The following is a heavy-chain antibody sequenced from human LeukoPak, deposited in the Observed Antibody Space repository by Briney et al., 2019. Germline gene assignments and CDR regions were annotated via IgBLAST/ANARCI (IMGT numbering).Heavy chain of an antibody. V-gene: IGHV1-18*01. Sequence: ASVKVSCKASGCTFTSYGITWVRQAPGQGLEWMGWISAYNGNTNYAQNLQGRVTMTTDTSTSTAYMDLRSLRSDDTAVYYCARDAYEVGVTDHWGQGTLVTVSS. CDR3: ARDAYEVGVTDH. D-gene: IGHD1-26*01. CDR1: GCTFTSYG. J-gene: IGHJ4*02. CDR2: ISAYNGNT.